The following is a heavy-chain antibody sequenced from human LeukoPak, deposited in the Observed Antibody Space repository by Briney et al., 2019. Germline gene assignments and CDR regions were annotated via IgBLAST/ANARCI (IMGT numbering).Heavy chain of an antibody. V-gene: IGHV5-10-1*01. CDR1: GYSFTSYL. D-gene: IGHD3-10*01. Sequence: KPGESLKISCKGSGYSFTSYLSSWVRQMPGKALEWIGRIDPIDSYTNCSPSFQGHVTISADKSISTAYLQWSSLKASDTAMYYCARQFLTMVRAPFDPWGQGTLVTVSS. CDR3: ARQFLTMVRAPFDP. CDR2: IDPIDSYT. J-gene: IGHJ5*02.